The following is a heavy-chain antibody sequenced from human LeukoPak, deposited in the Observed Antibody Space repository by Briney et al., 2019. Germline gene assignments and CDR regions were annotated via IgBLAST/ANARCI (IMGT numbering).Heavy chain of an antibody. Sequence: PSETLSLTCTVSGGSISSGTYYWSWIRQPPGKGLEWIGEINHSGSTNYNPSLKSRVTISVDTSKNQFSLKLSSVTAADTAVYYCARRAFGQLLFDYWGQGTLVTVSS. CDR1: GGSISSGTYY. D-gene: IGHD2-2*01. CDR2: INHSGST. J-gene: IGHJ4*02. V-gene: IGHV4-39*07. CDR3: ARRAFGQLLFDY.